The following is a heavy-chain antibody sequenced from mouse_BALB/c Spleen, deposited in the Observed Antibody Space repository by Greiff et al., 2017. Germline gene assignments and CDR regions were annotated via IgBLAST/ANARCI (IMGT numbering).Heavy chain of an antibody. V-gene: IGHV5-12-2*01. CDR3: ARHPLYYGSSCDYFDY. D-gene: IGHD1-1*01. CDR2: ISNGGGST. CDR1: GFTFSSYT. Sequence: EVQVVESGGGLVQPGGSLKLSCAASGFTFSSYTMSWVRQTPEKRLEWVAYISNGGGSTYYPDTVKGRFTISRDNAKNTLYLQMSSLKSEDTAMYYCARHPLYYGSSCDYFDYWGQGTTLTVSS. J-gene: IGHJ2*01.